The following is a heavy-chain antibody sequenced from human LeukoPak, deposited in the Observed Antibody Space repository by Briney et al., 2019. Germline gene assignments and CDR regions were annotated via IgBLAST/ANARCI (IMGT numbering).Heavy chain of an antibody. CDR2: TFYNRGS. Sequence: SGTLSLTRAVSGASISSNNWWIWVRQSPGKGLEWIGETFYNRGSNYNPSLKSRVTMSLDESTNHFSMKLSSVTAADTAVYYCGSATYYKVDSWGQGTLVIVSS. J-gene: IGHJ4*02. D-gene: IGHD3-10*01. V-gene: IGHV4-4*02. CDR3: GSATYYKVDS. CDR1: GASISSNNW.